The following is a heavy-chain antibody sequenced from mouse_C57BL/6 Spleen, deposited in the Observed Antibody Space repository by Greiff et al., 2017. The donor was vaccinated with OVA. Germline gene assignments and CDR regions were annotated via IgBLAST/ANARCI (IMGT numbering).Heavy chain of an antibody. CDR3: ARSYGNYDYFDY. CDR1: GYTFTSYW. D-gene: IGHD2-1*01. V-gene: IGHV1-52*01. Sequence: QVQLQQSGAELVRPGSSVKLSCKASGYTFTSYWMHWVKQRPIQGLEWIGNIDPSDSETHYNQKFKDKATLTVDKSSSTAYMQLSSLTSEDSAVYYCARSYGNYDYFDYWGQGTTLTVSS. J-gene: IGHJ2*01. CDR2: IDPSDSET.